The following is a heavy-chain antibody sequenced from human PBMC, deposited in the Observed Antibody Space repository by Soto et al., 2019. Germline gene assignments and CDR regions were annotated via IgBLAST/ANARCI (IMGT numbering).Heavy chain of an antibody. D-gene: IGHD3-9*01. CDR1: GYSISSSYF. CDR3: ARLPPVRYFDY. V-gene: IGHV4-38-2*01. CDR2: IYHSGTT. Sequence: PSETLSLTCAVSGYSISSSYFWGWIRQPPGKGLEWIGSIYHSGTTYYNPSLKSRVTISVDTSKNQFSLELSSVTAADTAVYYCARLPPVRYFDYWGQGALVTVSS. J-gene: IGHJ4*02.